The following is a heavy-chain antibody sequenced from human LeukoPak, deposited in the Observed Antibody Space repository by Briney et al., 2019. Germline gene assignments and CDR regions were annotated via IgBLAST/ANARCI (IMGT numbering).Heavy chain of an antibody. CDR2: ISYDGSNK. J-gene: IGHJ4*02. V-gene: IGHV3-30*18. Sequence: PGRSLRLSCVVSGFTFSSYVMHGVRQAPGEGLEWVAVISYDGSNKYYADSVKGRFTISRDNSKNTLYLQMNSLRAEDTAVYQCAKRGYYYDSSGYYSRTYFDYWGQGTLVIVSS. D-gene: IGHD3-22*01. CDR3: AKRGYYYDSSGYYSRTYFDY. CDR1: GFTFSSYV.